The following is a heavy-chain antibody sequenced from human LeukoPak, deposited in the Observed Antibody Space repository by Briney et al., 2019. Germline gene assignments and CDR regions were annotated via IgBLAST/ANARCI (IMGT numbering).Heavy chain of an antibody. Sequence: ASVKVPCEAFGYTFTSNYMHWVRQAPGQGPEWMGVISPSGGSTTYAQKFQGRVTLTRDMSTSTDYLELSSLRSEDTAVYYCARDNSVRDEAWWFNPWGQGTLVTVSS. V-gene: IGHV1-46*01. J-gene: IGHJ5*02. CDR2: ISPSGGST. D-gene: IGHD5-24*01. CDR3: ARDNSVRDEAWWFNP. CDR1: GYTFTSNY.